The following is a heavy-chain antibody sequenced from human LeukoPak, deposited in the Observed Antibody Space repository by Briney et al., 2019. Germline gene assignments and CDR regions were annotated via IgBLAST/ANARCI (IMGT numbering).Heavy chain of an antibody. V-gene: IGHV4-34*01. J-gene: IGHJ5*02. Sequence: PLETLSLTCAVYGGSFSGYYWSWIRQPPGKGLEWLGSIYYSGSTYYNPSLKSRVTISVDTSKNQFSLKLSSVTAADTAVYYCARRRAVAGTGLNWFDPWGQGTLVTVSS. CDR3: ARRRAVAGTGLNWFDP. CDR1: GGSFSGYY. CDR2: IYYSGST. D-gene: IGHD6-19*01.